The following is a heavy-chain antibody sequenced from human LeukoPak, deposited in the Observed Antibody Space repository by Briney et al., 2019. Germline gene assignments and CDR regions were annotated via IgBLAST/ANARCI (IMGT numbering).Heavy chain of an antibody. Sequence: SETLSPTCTVSGGSISNYYWSWIRQPPGKGLEWIGEINHSGSTNYNPSLKSRVTISVDTSKNQFSLKLSSVTAADTAVYYCARGGVYGDYRIDYWGQGTLVTVSS. J-gene: IGHJ4*02. CDR3: ARGGVYGDYRIDY. CDR1: GGSISNYY. CDR2: INHSGST. V-gene: IGHV4-34*01. D-gene: IGHD4-17*01.